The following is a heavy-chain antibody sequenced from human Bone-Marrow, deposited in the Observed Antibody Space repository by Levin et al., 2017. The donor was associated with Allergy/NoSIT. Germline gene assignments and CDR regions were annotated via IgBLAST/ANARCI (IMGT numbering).Heavy chain of an antibody. CDR3: AKTSRSSMDPDY. Sequence: GESLKISCAASGFTFSSFWMSWVRQAPGKGLEWVANIKQDGSEQYYLDSVRGRFTISRDNVENSLYLQMNSLRVEDTAVYYCAKTSRSSMDPDYWGQGTLVTVSS. CDR1: GFTFSSFW. D-gene: IGHD6-6*01. J-gene: IGHJ4*02. V-gene: IGHV3-7*01. CDR2: IKQDGSEQ.